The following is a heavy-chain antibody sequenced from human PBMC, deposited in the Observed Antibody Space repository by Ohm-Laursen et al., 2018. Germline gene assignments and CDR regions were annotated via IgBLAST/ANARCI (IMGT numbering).Heavy chain of an antibody. CDR3: AFNPTNAFDV. CDR1: GNTRTGYY. Sequence: ASVKVSCKSSGNTRTGYYMQWVRQAPGQGFEWMGWINAYSGGTKYAQNFQGRVTMTRDTSINTAYMELSRLRSDDTAVYYCAFNPTNAFDVWGQGTMLTVSS. CDR2: INAYSGGT. J-gene: IGHJ3*01. D-gene: IGHD1-1*01. V-gene: IGHV1-2*02.